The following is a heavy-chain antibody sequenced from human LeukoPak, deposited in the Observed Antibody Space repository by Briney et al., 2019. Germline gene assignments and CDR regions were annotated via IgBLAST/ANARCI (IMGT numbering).Heavy chain of an antibody. Sequence: SVKVSCKASGCTFSSYAINWVRQAPGQWLEWMGGSIPIFGTAHYAQKFRGRVTITAVESMSTAYMELNSLRSEDTAVYYCARGWLAETTVVTPYNYWGQGTLVTVSS. V-gene: IGHV1-69*13. J-gene: IGHJ4*02. CDR2: SIPIFGTA. D-gene: IGHD4-23*01. CDR1: GCTFSSYA. CDR3: ARGWLAETTVVTPYNY.